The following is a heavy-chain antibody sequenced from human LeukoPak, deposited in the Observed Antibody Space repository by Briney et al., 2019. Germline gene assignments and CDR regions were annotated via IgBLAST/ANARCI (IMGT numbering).Heavy chain of an antibody. CDR2: ISGSGGST. Sequence: GGSLRLSCAASGFTFSSYAMSWVRQAPGKGLEWVSAISGSGGSTYYADSVKGRLTISRDNSKNTLYLQMNSLRAEDTAVYYCAKQGRDWLRDYYYYMDVWGKGTTVTVSS. J-gene: IGHJ6*03. CDR3: AKQGRDWLRDYYYYMDV. CDR1: GFTFSSYA. D-gene: IGHD3-9*01. V-gene: IGHV3-23*01.